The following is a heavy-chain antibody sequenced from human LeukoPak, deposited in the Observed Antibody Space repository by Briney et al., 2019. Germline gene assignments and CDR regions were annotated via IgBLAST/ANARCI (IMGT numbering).Heavy chain of an antibody. V-gene: IGHV3-23*01. D-gene: IGHD6-13*01. CDR2: IRGSGGST. CDR3: AKDVAAAGTLRTYVY. J-gene: IGHJ4*02. Sequence: QPGGSLRLSCAASGFTFSSYAMSWVRQAPGKGLEWVSAIRGSGGSTYYADSVKGRFTISRDNSKNTLYLQMNSLRAEDTAVYYCAKDVAAAGTLRTYVYWGQGTLVTVSS. CDR1: GFTFSSYA.